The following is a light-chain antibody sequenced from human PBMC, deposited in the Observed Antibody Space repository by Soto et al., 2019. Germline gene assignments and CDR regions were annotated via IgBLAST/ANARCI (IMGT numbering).Light chain of an antibody. CDR1: SSDVGSYNL. CDR3: CSYAGSRTYV. CDR2: EGS. V-gene: IGLV2-23*01. J-gene: IGLJ1*01. Sequence: QSALTQPASVSGSPGQSITICCTGTSSDVGSYNLVSWYQHHPGKAPKLMIYEGSKRPSGVSDRFSGSKSGNTASLTISGLQAEDEADYYCCSYAGSRTYVFGTGTKLTVL.